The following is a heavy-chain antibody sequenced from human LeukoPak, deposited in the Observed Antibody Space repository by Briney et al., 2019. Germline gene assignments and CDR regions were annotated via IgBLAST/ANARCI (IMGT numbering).Heavy chain of an antibody. CDR2: INPNTGGT. J-gene: IGHJ5*02. Sequence: ASVKVSFKASGYPFSAYYMHWVRQAPGQGLEWMGWINPNTGGTNYAQKFQGRVTVTRDTSINTAYMELSRLRSDDTAVYYCARGDYDSSGGFDPWGQGTLVTVSS. V-gene: IGHV1-2*02. CDR3: ARGDYDSSGGFDP. CDR1: GYPFSAYY. D-gene: IGHD3-22*01.